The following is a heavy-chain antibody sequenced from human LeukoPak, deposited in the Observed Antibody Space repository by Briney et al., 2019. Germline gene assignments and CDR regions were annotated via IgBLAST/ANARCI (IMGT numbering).Heavy chain of an antibody. D-gene: IGHD2-15*01. J-gene: IGHJ4*02. Sequence: GGSLRLSCVASGFTFNAYDMSWVRQAPGKGLEWVSSISNFGRDTYYADSVKGRFTISRDNSMHTVYLQMNSLRAEDTAVYYCAKERGSVMEDWGQGTLVTVSS. CDR2: ISNFGRDT. CDR3: AKERGSVMED. CDR1: GFTFNAYD. V-gene: IGHV3-23*01.